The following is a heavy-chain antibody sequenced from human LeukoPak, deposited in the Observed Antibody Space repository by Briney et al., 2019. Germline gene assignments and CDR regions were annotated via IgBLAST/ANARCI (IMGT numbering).Heavy chain of an antibody. J-gene: IGHJ4*02. CDR1: GDSITSGGYS. Sequence: SETLSLTCAVSGDSITSGGYSWSWIRQPPGKGLEWIGYIHYSDTYYNPSLRSRVTILVGTSKNQFSLKLSSVTAADTAVYYCASQSGGYAYWGQGTLVTVSS. CDR2: IHYSDT. CDR3: ASQSGGYAY. V-gene: IGHV4-30-4*07. D-gene: IGHD5-12*01.